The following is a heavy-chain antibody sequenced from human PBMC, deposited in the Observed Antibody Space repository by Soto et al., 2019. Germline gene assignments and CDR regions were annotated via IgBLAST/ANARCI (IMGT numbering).Heavy chain of an antibody. J-gene: IGHJ3*02. CDR2: VLVAGST. V-gene: IGHV3-23*01. CDR3: AKATATGGGAFDI. D-gene: IGHD2-8*02. Sequence: EVQLLESGGGLVQPGGSLRLSCAVSGFTCSSYDMSWVRQAPGKGLEWVSTVLVAGSTHYPDSVKGRFTISRDNSKNTLFVQMNSLTAGDTSVYYCAKATATGGGAFDIWGQGTMVTVSS. CDR1: GFTCSSYD.